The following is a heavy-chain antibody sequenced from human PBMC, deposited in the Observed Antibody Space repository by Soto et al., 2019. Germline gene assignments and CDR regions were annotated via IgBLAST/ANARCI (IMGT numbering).Heavy chain of an antibody. J-gene: IGHJ6*03. V-gene: IGHV4-31*03. CDR2: IYYSGST. D-gene: IGHD3-3*01. CDR3: ARALQTPTIFGVVRSYYYYYMDV. CDR1: GGSISSGGYY. Sequence: QVQLQESGPGLVKPSQTLSLTCTVSGGSISSGGYYWSWIRQHPGKGLEWIGYIYYSGSTYYNPSLKSRVTIPEDTSKNQFPLKLSSVPAADTAVYYCARALQTPTIFGVVRSYYYYYMDVWGKGTTVTVSS.